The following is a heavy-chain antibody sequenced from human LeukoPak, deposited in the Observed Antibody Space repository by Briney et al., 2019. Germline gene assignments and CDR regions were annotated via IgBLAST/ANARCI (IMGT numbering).Heavy chain of an antibody. J-gene: IGHJ5*02. D-gene: IGHD3-10*01. CDR2: ISYDGSNK. Sequence: PGRSLRLSCAASGFTFSSYAMHWVRQAPGKGLEWVAVISYDGSNKYYADSVKGRFTISRDNSKNTLYLQMNGLRAEDTAVYYCARDRSELLWFGELPGWFDPWGQGTLVTVSS. CDR3: ARDRSELLWFGELPGWFDP. V-gene: IGHV3-30*04. CDR1: GFTFSSYA.